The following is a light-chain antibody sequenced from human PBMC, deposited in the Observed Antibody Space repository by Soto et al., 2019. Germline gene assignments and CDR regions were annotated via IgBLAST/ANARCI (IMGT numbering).Light chain of an antibody. CDR1: QDIRHH. J-gene: IGKJ1*01. CDR3: LQYSGYSWT. CDR2: GAS. V-gene: IGKV1-6*01. Sequence: GDRVTISCVPSQDIRHHIGWYQQTPGKAPQLLIYGASSLQSGVPSRFSGSGYGTDFTLTISSLQPEDFATYYCLQYSGYSWTFGQGTKVDIK.